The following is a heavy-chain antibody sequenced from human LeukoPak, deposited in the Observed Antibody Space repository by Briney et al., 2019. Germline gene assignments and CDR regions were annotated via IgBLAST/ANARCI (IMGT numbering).Heavy chain of an antibody. V-gene: IGHV4-59*12. Sequence: SETLSLTCTVSGGSISSYYWSWIRQPPGKGLEWIGYIYYSGSTNYNPSLKSRVTISVDTSKNQFSLKLSSVTAADTAVYYCAREVRYCSSTSCYEGVGPWGQGTLVTVSS. J-gene: IGHJ5*02. D-gene: IGHD2-2*01. CDR1: GGSISSYY. CDR3: AREVRYCSSTSCYEGVGP. CDR2: IYYSGST.